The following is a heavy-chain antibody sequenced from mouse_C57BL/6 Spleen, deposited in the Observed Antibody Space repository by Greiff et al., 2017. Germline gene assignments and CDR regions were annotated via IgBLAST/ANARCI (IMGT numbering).Heavy chain of an antibody. CDR1: GFTFNTYA. V-gene: IGHV10-3*01. CDR2: IRSKSSNDAT. D-gene: IGHD1-1*01. J-gene: IGHJ3*01. CDR3: VRDDDCRSYQFAY. Sequence: EVQLVESGGGLVQPKGSLKLSCAASGFTFNTYAMHWVRQAPGKGLEWVARIRSKSSNDATYYADSVKAIFTISIDDSQSILYLQMNNLKTEDTSMYFCVRDDDCRSYQFAYWGHGTLVTVSA.